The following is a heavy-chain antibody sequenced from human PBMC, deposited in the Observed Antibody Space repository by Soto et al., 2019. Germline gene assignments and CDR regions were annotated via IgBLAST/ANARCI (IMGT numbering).Heavy chain of an antibody. J-gene: IGHJ6*02. CDR1: GYSVSSTYY. D-gene: IGHD3-3*01. V-gene: IGHV4-38-2*01. CDR2: IFHSGST. CDR3: ARGLEFSGMDV. Sequence: QVQLQESGPGLLKPSETLSLTCAVSGYSVSSTYYWGWIRQPPGKGLEWIGNIFHSGSTYTDPSLRSRVTISLDTSNNQFSLKLYSVTAADTAVYYCARGLEFSGMDVWGQGTTVTVSS.